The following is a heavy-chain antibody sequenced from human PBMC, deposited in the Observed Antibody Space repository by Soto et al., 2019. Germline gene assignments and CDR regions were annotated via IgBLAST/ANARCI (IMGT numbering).Heavy chain of an antibody. V-gene: IGHV3-23*01. J-gene: IGHJ4*02. CDR1: GFTVKSYT. CDR3: AKDKRPDGAGEFDY. Sequence: EVQLLESGGDLAQPGGSLRLSCAASGFTVKSYTMSWVRQVPGKGLELVSSIIGSDGSTYYADTVKGRFTISRDISKNLLYLQMNSLRVEDTAVYYCAKDKRPDGAGEFDYWGQGTLVTVSS. CDR2: IIGSDGST. D-gene: IGHD1-1*01.